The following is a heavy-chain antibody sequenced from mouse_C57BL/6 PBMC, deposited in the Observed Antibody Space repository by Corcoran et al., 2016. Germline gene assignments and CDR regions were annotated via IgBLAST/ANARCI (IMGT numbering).Heavy chain of an antibody. J-gene: IGHJ4*01. D-gene: IGHD2-3*01. CDR3: ARRWLLRDYAMDY. Sequence: EVQLQQSGPELVKPGASVKISCKASGYTFTDYYMNWVKQSHGKSLEWSGDINPNNGGTSYNQKFKGKATLTVDKSSSTAYMELRSLTSEDSAVYYCARRWLLRDYAMDYWGQGTSVTVSS. CDR2: INPNNGGT. V-gene: IGHV1-26*01. CDR1: GYTFTDYY.